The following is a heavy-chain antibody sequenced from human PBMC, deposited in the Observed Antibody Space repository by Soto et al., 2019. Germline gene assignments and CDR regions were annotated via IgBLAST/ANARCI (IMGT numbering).Heavy chain of an antibody. CDR1: GGTFSSYA. J-gene: IGHJ3*02. CDR2: IIPIFGTA. CDR3: ARGEGRNGGNFDDFWSGTDAFDI. Sequence: ASVKVSCKASGGTFSSYAISWVRQAPGQGLEWMGGIIPIFGTANYAQKFQGRVTITADESTSTAYMELSSLRSEDTAVYYCARGEGRNGGNFDDFWSGTDAFDIWGQGTMVTVSS. V-gene: IGHV1-69*13. D-gene: IGHD3-3*01.